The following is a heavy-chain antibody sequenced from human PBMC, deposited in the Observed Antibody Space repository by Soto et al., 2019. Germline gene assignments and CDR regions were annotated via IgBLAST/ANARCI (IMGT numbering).Heavy chain of an antibody. D-gene: IGHD6-13*01. CDR3: AAYNSTLGTFDI. V-gene: IGHV4-4*07. J-gene: IGHJ3*02. CDR1: GGSLNSYY. Sequence: SETLHLTCTFSGGSLNSYYWTFILQPAVKGLEWIGRIFTSGSTNNNPSLKSRVTMSVDTSKNQFSLKLSSVTAADTAVYYCAAYNSTLGTFDIWGQGTMVTVSS. CDR2: IFTSGST.